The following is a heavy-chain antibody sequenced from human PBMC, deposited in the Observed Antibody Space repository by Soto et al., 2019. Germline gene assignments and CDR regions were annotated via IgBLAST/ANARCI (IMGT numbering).Heavy chain of an antibody. CDR3: AGGRDDCYGWYFDL. CDR1: GGSISSYY. J-gene: IGHJ2*01. D-gene: IGHD2-21*02. CDR2: IYYSGSP. V-gene: IGHV4-59*01. Sequence: SETLSLTCTVSGGSISSYYWSWIRQPPGKGLEWIGYIYYSGSPNYSPSLESRVTISEDTSKNQFSLKLSFVTAADTAIYYCAGGRDDCYGWYFDLWGRGTLVTVSS.